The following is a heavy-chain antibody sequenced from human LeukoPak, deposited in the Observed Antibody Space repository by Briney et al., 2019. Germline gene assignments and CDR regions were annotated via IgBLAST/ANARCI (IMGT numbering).Heavy chain of an antibody. Sequence: QSGGSLRLSCAASGFTFSSYGMHWVRQAPGKGLEWVAFIRYDGSNKYYADSVKGRFTISRDNSKNTLYLQMNSLRAEDTAVYYCAKDRAPLGGCQLLPFGYWGQGTLVTVSS. D-gene: IGHD2-2*01. V-gene: IGHV3-30*02. CDR2: IRYDGSNK. CDR3: AKDRAPLGGCQLLPFGY. CDR1: GFTFSSYG. J-gene: IGHJ4*02.